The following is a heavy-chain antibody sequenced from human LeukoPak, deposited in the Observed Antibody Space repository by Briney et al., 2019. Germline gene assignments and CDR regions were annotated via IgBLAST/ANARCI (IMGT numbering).Heavy chain of an antibody. J-gene: IGHJ3*02. CDR2: ISGSGGST. D-gene: IGHD3-3*01. V-gene: IGHV3-23*01. CDR3: AKDRSPIYYDFWSGYYRPALDAFDI. Sequence: PGGSLRLSCAASGFTFSSYAMSWVRQAPGKGLEWVSAISGSGGSTYYADSVKGRFTISRDNSKNTLYLQMNSLRAEGTAVYYCAKDRSPIYYDFWSGYYRPALDAFDIWGQGTMVTVSS. CDR1: GFTFSSYA.